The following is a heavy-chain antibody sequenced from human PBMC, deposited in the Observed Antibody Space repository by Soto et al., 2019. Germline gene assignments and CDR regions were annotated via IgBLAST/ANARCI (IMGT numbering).Heavy chain of an antibody. CDR2: INPSGGST. J-gene: IGHJ6*02. CDR1: GYTFTSYY. CDR3: ARDQSVEAGRWLHRYGMDV. V-gene: IGHV1-46*01. D-gene: IGHD3-10*01. Sequence: ASVKVSCKASGYTFTSYYMHWVRQAPGQGLEWMGIINPSGGSTSYAQKFQGRVTMTRDTSTSTVYTELSSLRSEDTAVYYCARDQSVEAGRWLHRYGMDVWGQGTTVTVSS.